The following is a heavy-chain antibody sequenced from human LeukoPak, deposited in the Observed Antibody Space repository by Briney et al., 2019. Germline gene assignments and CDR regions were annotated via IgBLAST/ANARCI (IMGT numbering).Heavy chain of an antibody. CDR1: GFTFNIYW. Sequence: GGSLRLSCATSGFTFNIYWMSWVRQAPGKGLEWVANINQDGSEIHYVDSVRGRFTISRDNAKNSLYLQMNSLRAEDTAVYYCAREASDAFDIRGQGTMVTVSS. D-gene: IGHD2-2*01. J-gene: IGHJ3*02. V-gene: IGHV3-7*01. CDR2: INQDGSEI. CDR3: AREASDAFDI.